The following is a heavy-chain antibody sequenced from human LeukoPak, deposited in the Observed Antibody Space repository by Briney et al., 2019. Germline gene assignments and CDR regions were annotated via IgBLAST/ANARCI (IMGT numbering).Heavy chain of an antibody. Sequence: GGSLSLSRAASGFTFDDYAMHWVRQAPGQGLELVSGISWNSGSIGYADSVKGRFTISRDNAKNSLYLQMNSLRAEDTAVYYCARDSERSSWYDVGYFDYWGQGTLVTVSS. CDR2: ISWNSGSI. J-gene: IGHJ4*02. V-gene: IGHV3-9*01. CDR1: GFTFDDYA. CDR3: ARDSERSSWYDVGYFDY. D-gene: IGHD6-13*01.